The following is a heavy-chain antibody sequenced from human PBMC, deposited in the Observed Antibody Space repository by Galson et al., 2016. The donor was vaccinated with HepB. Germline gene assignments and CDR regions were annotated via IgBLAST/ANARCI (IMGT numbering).Heavy chain of an antibody. CDR1: GDSVSSNSAA. CDR2: TYYRSKWYN. CDR3: VEQRKGASYGMDV. D-gene: IGHD1/OR15-1a*01. J-gene: IGHJ6*02. Sequence: CAISGDSVSSNSAAWNWIRQSPSRGLEWLGRTYYRSKWYNDYAVSVKSRIIVNPDTSKNQFSLQLNFVTPEYAAVYYCVEQRKGASYGMDVWGQGTTVTVSS. V-gene: IGHV6-1*01.